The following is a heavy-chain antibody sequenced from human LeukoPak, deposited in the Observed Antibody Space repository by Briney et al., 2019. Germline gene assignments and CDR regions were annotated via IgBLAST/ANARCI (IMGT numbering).Heavy chain of an antibody. D-gene: IGHD3-9*01. V-gene: IGHV1-18*01. CDR1: GYTSTTYG. CDR3: ARALAQGGSFDLYYFDS. J-gene: IGHJ4*02. CDR2: TYNSYT. Sequence: ASVKVSCKASGYTSTTYGISWVRQAPGQGLEWMGWTYNSYTHYAQTLRDRLTMTTDTSTSTSYMELRSLRSDDTAVYYCARALAQGGSFDLYYFDSWGQGTLVTVSS.